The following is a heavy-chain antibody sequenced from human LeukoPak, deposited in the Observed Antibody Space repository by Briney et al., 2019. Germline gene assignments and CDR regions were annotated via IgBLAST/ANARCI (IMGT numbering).Heavy chain of an antibody. V-gene: IGHV3-33*06. CDR1: GFIFNTYG. J-gene: IGHJ4*02. Sequence: PGGSLRLSRAASGFIFNTYGMHWVRQAPGKGLEWVAVIWYDGSNKYYADSVNGRFTISRDNSKNTLYLQMDSLRAEDTALYYCAKTSQPAAATRTKYYFDFWGQGTLVTVSS. CDR3: AKTSQPAAATRTKYYFDF. CDR2: IWYDGSNK. D-gene: IGHD2-15*01.